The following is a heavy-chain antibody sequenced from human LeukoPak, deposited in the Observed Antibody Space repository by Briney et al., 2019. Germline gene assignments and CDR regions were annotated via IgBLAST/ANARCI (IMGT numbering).Heavy chain of an antibody. J-gene: IGHJ4*02. Sequence: GGSLRLSCAASGFTFSSYWMSWVRQAPGKGLEWVANIKQDGSEKYYVDSVKGRSTISRDNAKNSLYLQMNSLRAEDTAVYYCARRQGSYFDTSGYYYGWGQGTLVTVSS. CDR1: GFTFSSYW. CDR3: ARRQGSYFDTSGYYYG. D-gene: IGHD3-22*01. V-gene: IGHV3-7*01. CDR2: IKQDGSEK.